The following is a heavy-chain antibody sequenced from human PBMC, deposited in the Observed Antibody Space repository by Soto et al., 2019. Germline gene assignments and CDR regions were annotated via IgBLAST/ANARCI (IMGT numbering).Heavy chain of an antibody. Sequence: LRLSCAASGFTVSSNDVSWVRQAPGKGLQWVSITYTGGNTYYADSVKGRFTISRDNSKSTLYIQMNSLRAEDTAVYYCARGNVYYDYWGQGTLVTVSS. CDR3: ARGNVYYDY. J-gene: IGHJ4*02. CDR1: GFTVSSND. V-gene: IGHV3-66*01. CDR2: TYTGGNT.